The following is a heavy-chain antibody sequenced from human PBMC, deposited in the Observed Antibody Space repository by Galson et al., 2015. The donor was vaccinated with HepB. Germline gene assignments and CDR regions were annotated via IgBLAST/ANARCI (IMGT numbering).Heavy chain of an antibody. Sequence: QSGAEVKKPGESLKISCKGSGYSFTNYWIVWARQMPGRGLEWMGIIDPVDSDTKYSPSFQGRVTISADRSTSTAYLQWSRLKASDTAMYYCARQRLEDSGSYEGQHDAFDIWGQGTMVTVSS. J-gene: IGHJ3*02. CDR2: IDPVDSDT. CDR1: GYSFTNYW. D-gene: IGHD3-10*01. V-gene: IGHV5-51*01. CDR3: ARQRLEDSGSYEGQHDAFDI.